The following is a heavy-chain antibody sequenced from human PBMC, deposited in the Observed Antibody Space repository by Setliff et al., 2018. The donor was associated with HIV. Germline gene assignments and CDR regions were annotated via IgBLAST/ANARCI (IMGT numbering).Heavy chain of an antibody. D-gene: IGHD5-12*01. CDR1: GDSISSSSYH. V-gene: IGHV4-39*01. Sequence: SETLSLTCIVSGDSISSSSYHWGWIRQPPGKGLEWIGSMYYSGNTYNNPSLKSRVTISVDTSKNQFSLKLSSVTATDTAIYYCAGLPRTRDGYHPNDYWGQGTQVTVSS. J-gene: IGHJ4*02. CDR3: AGLPRTRDGYHPNDY. CDR2: MYYSGNT.